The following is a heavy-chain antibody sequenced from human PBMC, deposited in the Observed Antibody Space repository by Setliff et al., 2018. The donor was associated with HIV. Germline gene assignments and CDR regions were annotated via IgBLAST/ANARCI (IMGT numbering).Heavy chain of an antibody. CDR2: ISAYNGNT. V-gene: IGHV1-18*01. J-gene: IGHJ6*03. CDR3: ALRAGTPNYYYYYMDV. Sequence: ASVKVSCKASGYTFTSYGISWVRQAPGQGLEWIGWISAYNGNTNYPQTLQGRVTMTTDTSTSTAYMELRSLRSDDTAVYYCALRAGTPNYYYYYMDVWGNGTTVTVSS. D-gene: IGHD2-15*01. CDR1: GYTFTSYG.